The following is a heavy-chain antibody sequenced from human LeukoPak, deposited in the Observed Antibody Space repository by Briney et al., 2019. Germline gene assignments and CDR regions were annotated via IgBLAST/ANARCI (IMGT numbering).Heavy chain of an antibody. J-gene: IGHJ5*02. CDR3: AREFHFGSGRRGYNWFDP. CDR2: INPSIGTT. D-gene: IGHD3-10*01. V-gene: IGHV1-2*02. Sequence: GSVKVSCQASGSSFTGYYIQWVRQAPGQGLEWVGWINPSIGTTKFAQKFQGRVAMTRDTSTNTAYMEMSSLRSDDTAVYYCAREFHFGSGRRGYNWFDPWGQGTLVTVSS. CDR1: GSSFTGYY.